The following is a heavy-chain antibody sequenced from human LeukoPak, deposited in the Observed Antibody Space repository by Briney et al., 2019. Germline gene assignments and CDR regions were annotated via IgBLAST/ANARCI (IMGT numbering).Heavy chain of an antibody. CDR1: GFTFNNAW. CDR2: IKSYTDGGTT. V-gene: IGHV3-15*01. J-gene: IGHJ5*02. CDR3: TTIGYSSGWYNWFDP. D-gene: IGHD6-19*01. Sequence: PGGSLGLSCAASGFTFNNAWMTWVRQAPGRGLEWVGRIKSYTDGGTTNYAAPVKGRFTISRDDSKNTLYLQMDSLKTEDTAVYYCTTIGYSSGWYNWFDPWGQGTLVTVSS.